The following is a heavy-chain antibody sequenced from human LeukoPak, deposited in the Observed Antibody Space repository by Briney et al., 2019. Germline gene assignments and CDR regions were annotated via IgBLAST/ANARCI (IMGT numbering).Heavy chain of an antibody. CDR2: ISSSDGST. D-gene: IGHD2-2*01. Sequence: GGSLRLSCAASGFTFSSYWMHWVRQAPGKGLEYVSAISSSDGSTYYANSVKGRFTISRDNSKNTLYLQMGSLTPEDMGVYYCVREERGQAMDYWGQGTLVTVSS. V-gene: IGHV3-64*01. J-gene: IGHJ4*02. CDR3: VREERGQAMDY. CDR1: GFTFSSYW.